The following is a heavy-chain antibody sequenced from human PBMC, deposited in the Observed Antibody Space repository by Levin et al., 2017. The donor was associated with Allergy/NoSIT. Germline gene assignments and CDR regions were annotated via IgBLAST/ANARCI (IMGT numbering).Heavy chain of an antibody. CDR3: ARLGYSGSYRTAYYFDY. V-gene: IGHV5-51*01. J-gene: IGHJ4*02. CDR1: GYSFTSYW. D-gene: IGHD1-26*01. Sequence: KVSCKGSGYSFTSYWIGWVRQMPGKGLEWMGIIYPGDSDTRYSPSFQGQVTISADKSISTAYLQWSSLKASDTAMYYCARLGYSGSYRTAYYFDYWGQGTLVTVSS. CDR2: IYPGDSDT.